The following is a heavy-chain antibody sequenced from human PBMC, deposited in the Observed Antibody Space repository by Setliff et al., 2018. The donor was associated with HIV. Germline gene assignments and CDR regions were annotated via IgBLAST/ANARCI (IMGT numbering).Heavy chain of an antibody. CDR3: ARWGSGSYERVFDY. Sequence: PGGSLRLSCAASGFRVRSYWMSWVRQAPGKGLESVANVKQDGTETLYVDSVKGRFTISRDNANNLVYLQMNSLGVEDTAVYFCARWGSGSYERVFDYWGQGMLVTVSS. CDR1: GFRVRSYW. V-gene: IGHV3-7*01. D-gene: IGHD1-26*01. CDR2: VKQDGTET. J-gene: IGHJ4*02.